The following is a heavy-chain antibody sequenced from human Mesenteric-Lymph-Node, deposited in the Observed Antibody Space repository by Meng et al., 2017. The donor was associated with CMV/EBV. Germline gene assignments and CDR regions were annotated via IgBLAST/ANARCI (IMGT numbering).Heavy chain of an antibody. V-gene: IGHV3-30*02. D-gene: IGHD6-6*01. CDR1: GFIFSSYG. CDR3: AKDDTTIVARVLHFDH. J-gene: IGHJ4*02. CDR2: IQYDGYNK. Sequence: GGSLRLSCAASGFIFSSYGMHWVRQAPGKGLEWVTFIQYDGYNKYYADSVKGRFTISRDNSKNTMYLQMTSLRPEDTALYYCAKDDTTIVARVLHFDHRGQGTLVTVSS.